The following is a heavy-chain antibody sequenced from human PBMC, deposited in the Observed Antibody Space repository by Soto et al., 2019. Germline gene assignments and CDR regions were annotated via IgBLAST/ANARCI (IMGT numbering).Heavy chain of an antibody. CDR3: AGLRDSDGMDV. Sequence: QVQLVQSGAEVKKPGSSVKVSCKASGGTFSSYTISWVRQAPGQGLEWMGRIIPILGIANYAQKFQGRVTITADKYTSTAYMELSSLRSEDTAVYYWAGLRDSDGMDVWGQGTTVTVSS. CDR1: GGTFSSYT. V-gene: IGHV1-69*02. CDR2: IIPILGIA. D-gene: IGHD1-26*01. J-gene: IGHJ6*02.